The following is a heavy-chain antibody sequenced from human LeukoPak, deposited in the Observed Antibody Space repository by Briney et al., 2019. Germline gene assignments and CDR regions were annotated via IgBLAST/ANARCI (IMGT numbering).Heavy chain of an antibody. CDR3: AKILPGSQSGY. D-gene: IGHD1-26*01. CDR2: INSDGSST. CDR1: GFTFSSYW. Sequence: SGGSLRLSCAASGFTFSSYWMHWVRQAPGKGLVWVSRINSDGSSTSYADSVKGRFTISRDNSKNTLYLQMNSLRAEDTAFYYCAKILPGSQSGYWGQGTLVTVSS. J-gene: IGHJ4*02. V-gene: IGHV3-74*01.